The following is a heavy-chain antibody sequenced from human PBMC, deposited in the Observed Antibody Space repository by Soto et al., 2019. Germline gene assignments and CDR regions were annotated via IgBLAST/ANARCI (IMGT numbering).Heavy chain of an antibody. J-gene: IGHJ2*01. CDR1: GYSFTPRW. CDR2: IFPGDSHS. Sequence: GDSMKISCEASGYSFTPRWIGWVRQMSGNGLEWVAIIFPGDSHSRYSPSLQGQGTISADKSISTAFLQWSSLKASDTAMYYCASSKNQDFWYFDLWGRGTLVTVSS. CDR3: ASSKNQDFWYFDL. V-gene: IGHV5-51*01.